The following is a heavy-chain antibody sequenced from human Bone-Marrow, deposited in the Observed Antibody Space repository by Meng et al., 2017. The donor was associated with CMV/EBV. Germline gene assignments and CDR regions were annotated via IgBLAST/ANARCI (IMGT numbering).Heavy chain of an antibody. CDR3: AKEPPYYYGSGSRGWFDA. Sequence: SLKISCAASGFTFDDYAMYWVRQGPGKGLEWVSGISCNRDTIAYADSLKGRFAISRDNAKNSLYLQMNSLRAEDTAVYYCAKEPPYYYGSGSRGWFDAWGPGNRVHGAS. J-gene: IGHJ5*02. CDR2: ISCNRDTI. D-gene: IGHD3-10*01. V-gene: IGHV3-9*01. CDR1: GFTFDDYA.